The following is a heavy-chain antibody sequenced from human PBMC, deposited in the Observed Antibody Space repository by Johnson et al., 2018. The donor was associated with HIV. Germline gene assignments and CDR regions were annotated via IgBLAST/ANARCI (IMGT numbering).Heavy chain of an antibody. D-gene: IGHD1-20*01. CDR2: IYSGGST. Sequence: MQLVESGGGLIQPGGSLRLSCAASGFTVSSNYMSWVRQAPGKGLEWVSVIYSGGSTYTADSVKCRFTISRDNSKNTLYLQMNSLRAEDTAVYYCARLGFYNWNGGGALDIWGQGTMVTVSS. CDR1: GFTVSSNY. V-gene: IGHV3-53*01. CDR3: ARLGFYNWNGGGALDI. J-gene: IGHJ3*02.